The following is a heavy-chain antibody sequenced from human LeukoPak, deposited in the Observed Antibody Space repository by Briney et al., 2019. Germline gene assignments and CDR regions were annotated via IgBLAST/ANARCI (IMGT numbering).Heavy chain of an antibody. CDR1: GGSFSSYY. V-gene: IGHV4-59*12. J-gene: IGHJ5*02. CDR2: IYYSGST. Sequence: SETLSLTCAVSGGSFSSYYWSWIRQPPGKGLEWVGVIYYSGSTSYNPSPKSRVSMSVATSKNQFSLKLSLVTAADTAVYYCASLYCSSTSCYWNWFDPWGQGTLVTVSS. CDR3: ASLYCSSTSCYWNWFDP. D-gene: IGHD2-2*01.